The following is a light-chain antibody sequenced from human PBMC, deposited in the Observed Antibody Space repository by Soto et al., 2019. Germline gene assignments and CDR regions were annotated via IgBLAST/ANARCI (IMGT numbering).Light chain of an antibody. Sequence: QSALTQPAPVSGSPGQSITISCTGTSSDVGSYNYVSWYQQHPGKAPKLMIYEVSDRPSGISSRFSGSKSGNTASLTISGLQNEDEADYYCSSYTSSSTLFGTGTKVTVL. V-gene: IGLV2-14*01. CDR1: SSDVGSYNY. CDR2: EVS. CDR3: SSYTSSSTL. J-gene: IGLJ1*01.